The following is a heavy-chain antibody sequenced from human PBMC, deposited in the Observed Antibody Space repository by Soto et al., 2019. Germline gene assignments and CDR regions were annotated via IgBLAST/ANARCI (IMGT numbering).Heavy chain of an antibody. CDR3: ASEASYDGGGYSKLGY. D-gene: IGHD3-22*01. Sequence: QVQLVQSGAEVTKPGSSVKVSCKASGGTFSSYTISWVRQAPGQGLEWMGEIIPVFGTTNYARNFQDRVTITADEYTITANMELTSLRSEDTAIYHCASEASYDGGGYSKLGYWGQGTLVSVSS. CDR2: IIPVFGTT. J-gene: IGHJ4*02. V-gene: IGHV1-69*01. CDR1: GGTFSSYT.